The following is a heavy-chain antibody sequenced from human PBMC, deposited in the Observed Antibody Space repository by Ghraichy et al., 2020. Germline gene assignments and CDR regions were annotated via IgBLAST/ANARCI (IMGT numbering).Heavy chain of an antibody. CDR3: ARDSIAVARVYYMDV. Sequence: AGSLRLSCAASGFIFSSYGMHWVRQAPGKGLEWVAVIWYDGSNKYYADSVKGRFTISRDNSKNTLYLQMNSLRAEDTAVYYCARDSIAVARVYYMDVWGKGTTVTVSS. J-gene: IGHJ6*03. V-gene: IGHV3-33*01. CDR2: IWYDGSNK. D-gene: IGHD6-19*01. CDR1: GFIFSSYG.